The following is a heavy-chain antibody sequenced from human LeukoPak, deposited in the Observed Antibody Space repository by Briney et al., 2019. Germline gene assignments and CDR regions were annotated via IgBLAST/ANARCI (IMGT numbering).Heavy chain of an antibody. CDR3: ARTGDYFDY. CDR2: NYSSGST. CDR1: GASISHYS. V-gene: IGHV4-59*01. J-gene: IGHJ4*02. Sequence: PSETLSLTCAVSGASISHYSWRWIRQPPGKGLEWIGDNYSSGSTSYNPSHTSRVTTSKDTSKNHFSLKLISVTAADTAVYYCARTGDYFDYWGQGTLVTVSS.